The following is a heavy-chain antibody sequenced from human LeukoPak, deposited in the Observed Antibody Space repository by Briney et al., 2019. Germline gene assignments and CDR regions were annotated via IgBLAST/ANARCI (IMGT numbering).Heavy chain of an antibody. CDR3: AKVDVAEVDS. V-gene: IGHV3-23*01. J-gene: IGHJ4*02. D-gene: IGHD2-21*01. CDR1: GFTFSSYA. CDR2: TSASGGST. Sequence: GGSLRLSCAASGFTFSSYAMSWVRQTPGKGLEWVSATSASGGSTFYADSVKGRFTISRDNSKNTLYLQMNSLRAGDTAVYYCAKVDVAEVDSWGQGTLVTVSS.